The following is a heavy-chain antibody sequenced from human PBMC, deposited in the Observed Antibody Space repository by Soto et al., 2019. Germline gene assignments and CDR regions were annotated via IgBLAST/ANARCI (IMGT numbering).Heavy chain of an antibody. Sequence: EVQLVQSGGGLVQPGGSLRLSCEASGFTFSSYSMNWVRQAPGKGLEWVSYIGSSSSTIYYADSVKGRFTISRDNAKSSQYLQVHSLRAEDTAVYYCARDLFFGGLPYAFDIWGQGTLVTVSS. J-gene: IGHJ3*02. V-gene: IGHV3-48*01. D-gene: IGHD3-10*01. CDR2: IGSSSSTI. CDR3: ARDLFFGGLPYAFDI. CDR1: GFTFSSYS.